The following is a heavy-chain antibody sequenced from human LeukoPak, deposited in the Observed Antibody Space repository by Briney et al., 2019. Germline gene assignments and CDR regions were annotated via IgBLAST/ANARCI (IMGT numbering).Heavy chain of an antibody. D-gene: IGHD3-22*01. J-gene: IGHJ3*02. V-gene: IGHV4-59*08. CDR3: ARSERIIMILGGAFDI. CDR2: IYYSGST. CDR1: GDSISSYY. Sequence: SETLSLTCTVSGDSISSYYWSRIRQPPGKGLEWIGYIYYSGSTNYSPSLKSRVTISVDTSKNQFSLKLSSVTAADTAVYYCARSERIIMILGGAFDIWGQGTVVTVSS.